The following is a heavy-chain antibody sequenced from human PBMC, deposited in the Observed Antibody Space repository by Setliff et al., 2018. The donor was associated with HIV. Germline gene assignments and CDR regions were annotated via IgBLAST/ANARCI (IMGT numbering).Heavy chain of an antibody. CDR1: GFTFSSYA. J-gene: IGHJ4*02. V-gene: IGHV3-30-3*01. CDR2: ISYDGSSI. D-gene: IGHD1-26*01. Sequence: GGSLRLSCEASGFTFSSYAMHWVRQAPGKGLEWAAVISYDGSSISYADSVKGRFTISRDNAKNTLFLQMNSLRPEDTATYYCVRDPIEGYPDYFDYWGQGTLVTVSS. CDR3: VRDPIEGYPDYFDY.